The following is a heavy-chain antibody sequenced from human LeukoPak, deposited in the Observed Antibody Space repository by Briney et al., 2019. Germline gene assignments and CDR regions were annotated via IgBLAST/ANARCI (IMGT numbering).Heavy chain of an antibody. CDR2: IYHSGTT. J-gene: IGHJ4*02. CDR1: GGSISSSSYY. CDR3: ARQGYSYGYVVNY. Sequence: SETLSLTCTISGGSISSSSYYWGWIRQPPGKGLEWIGSIYHSGTTYYHPSLESRVTISIDTSKNQFSLNLNSVTAADTAVYYCARQGYSYGYVVNYWGQGTLVTVSS. V-gene: IGHV4-39*01. D-gene: IGHD5-18*01.